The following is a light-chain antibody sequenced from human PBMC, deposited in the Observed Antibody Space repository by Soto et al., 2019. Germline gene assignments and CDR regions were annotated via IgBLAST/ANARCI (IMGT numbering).Light chain of an antibody. Sequence: QTVVTQPPSASGTPGQRGTISFSGSSSNIGSNTVNWYQQLPGTAPKLLIDRNNQRPSGVPDRFSGSKSGTSATLALSGLQSEDEADYYCAAWDDSLNARYVFGTGTQVTVL. CDR1: SSNIGSNT. CDR2: RNN. J-gene: IGLJ1*01. CDR3: AAWDDSLNARYV. V-gene: IGLV1-44*01.